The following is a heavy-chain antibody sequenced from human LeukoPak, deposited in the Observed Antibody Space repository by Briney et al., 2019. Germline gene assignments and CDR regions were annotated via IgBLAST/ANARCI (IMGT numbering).Heavy chain of an antibody. Sequence: SETLSLTCTVSGGSITSGRYYGSWIRQPAGKGLEWIGRIYTSGSTNYNPSLKIRVTVSVDTSKNQFSLNVSSVTAADTAVYYCARDQALGYGWPTVLAIDIWGQGTMVTVSS. CDR2: IYTSGST. J-gene: IGHJ3*02. CDR3: ARDQALGYGWPTVLAIDI. D-gene: IGHD6-19*01. CDR1: GGSITSGRYY. V-gene: IGHV4-61*02.